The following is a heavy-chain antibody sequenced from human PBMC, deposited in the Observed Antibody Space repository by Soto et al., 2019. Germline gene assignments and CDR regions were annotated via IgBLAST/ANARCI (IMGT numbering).Heavy chain of an antibody. J-gene: IGHJ6*02. CDR2: IIPIFGKA. Sequence: QVQLVQSGAEVKKPGSSVKVSCKASGGTFSSYAISWVRQAPGQGLEWMGGIIPIFGKANYAQKFQGRVTITADESTSTAYMELSSLRSEDTAVYYCASVDTAISYYYYGMDVWGQGTTVTVSS. D-gene: IGHD5-18*01. V-gene: IGHV1-69*12. CDR1: GGTFSSYA. CDR3: ASVDTAISYYYYGMDV.